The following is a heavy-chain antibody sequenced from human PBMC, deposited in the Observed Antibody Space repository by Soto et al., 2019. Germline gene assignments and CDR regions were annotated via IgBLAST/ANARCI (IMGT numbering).Heavy chain of an antibody. CDR3: ASWLKTSGWYVLLEGSFDY. CDR1: GFTFSSYA. Sequence: GGSLRLSCAASGFTFSSYAMHWVRQAPGKGLEWVAVISYDGSNKYYADSVKGRFTISRDNFKDTLYLQMNSLRAEDTAVYYCASWLKTSGWYVLLEGSFDYWGQGTLVTVSS. V-gene: IGHV3-30-3*02. CDR2: ISYDGSNK. J-gene: IGHJ4*02. D-gene: IGHD6-19*01.